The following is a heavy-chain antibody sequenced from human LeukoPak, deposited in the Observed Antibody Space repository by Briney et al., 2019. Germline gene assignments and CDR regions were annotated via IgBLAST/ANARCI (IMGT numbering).Heavy chain of an antibody. Sequence: KSSETLSLTCTVSGGSISNSSYYWGWIRQPPGKGLEWIGSIYYSGSTYYNPSLESRVTISVDTSKNQFSLKLSSVTAADTAVYYCARQGGYSDGLDAFDIWGQGTMVTVSS. D-gene: IGHD5-18*01. CDR1: GGSISNSSYY. V-gene: IGHV4-39*01. CDR2: IYYSGST. J-gene: IGHJ3*02. CDR3: ARQGGYSDGLDAFDI.